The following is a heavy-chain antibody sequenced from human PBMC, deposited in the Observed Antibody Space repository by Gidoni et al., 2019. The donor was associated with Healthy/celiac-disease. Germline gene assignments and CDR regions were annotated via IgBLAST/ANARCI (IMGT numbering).Heavy chain of an antibody. CDR3: ASNRYCTNGVCPKTADY. J-gene: IGHJ4*02. D-gene: IGHD2-8*01. CDR1: GGSFRGYY. V-gene: IGHV4-34*01. CDR2: INHSGST. Sequence: QVQLQQWGAGLLKPSETLSLTCAVYGGSFRGYYWSWIRQPPGKGLEWIGEINHSGSTNYNPSLKSRVTISVDTSKNQFSLKLSSVTAADTAVYYCASNRYCTNGVCPKTADYWGQGTLVTVSS.